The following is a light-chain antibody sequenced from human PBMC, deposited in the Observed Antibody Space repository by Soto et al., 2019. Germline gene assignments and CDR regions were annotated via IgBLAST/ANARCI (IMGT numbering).Light chain of an antibody. CDR1: TSDVGDYNY. J-gene: IGLJ2*01. CDR2: HVS. Sequence: QSVLTQPASVSGSPGQSITISCTATTSDVGDYNYVSWYQQYPGKAPKPIIYHVSNRPSGVSNLFSGSKSGDTASLTISGFQAEDEADYYCSSYTSGCSVLFGGGTKLTVL. CDR3: SSYTSGCSVL. V-gene: IGLV2-14*01.